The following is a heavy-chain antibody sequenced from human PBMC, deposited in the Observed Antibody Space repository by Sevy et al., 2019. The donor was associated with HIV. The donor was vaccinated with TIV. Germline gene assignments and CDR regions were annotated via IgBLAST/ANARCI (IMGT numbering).Heavy chain of an antibody. CDR3: ARDGPPAYYYDSSGIGGDAFDI. Sequence: GGSLRLSCAASGFTFSSYAMHWVRQAPGKGLEWVAVISYDGSNKYYADSVKGRFTISRDNSKNTLYLQMNSLRDEDTAVYYCARDGPPAYYYDSSGIGGDAFDIWGQGTMVTVSS. D-gene: IGHD3-22*01. CDR1: GFTFSSYA. J-gene: IGHJ3*02. V-gene: IGHV3-30-3*01. CDR2: ISYDGSNK.